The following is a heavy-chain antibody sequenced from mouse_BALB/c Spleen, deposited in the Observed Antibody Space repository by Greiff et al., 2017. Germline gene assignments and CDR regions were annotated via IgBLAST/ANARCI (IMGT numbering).Heavy chain of an antibody. CDR3: AREGTGSFDY. CDR2: ISSGSSTI. V-gene: IGHV5-17*02. D-gene: IGHD4-1*01. J-gene: IGHJ2*01. Sequence: EVMVVESGGGLVQPGGSRKLSCAASGFTFSSFGMHWVRQAPEKGLEWVAYISSGSSTIYYADTVKGRFTISRDNPKNTLFLQMTSLRSEDTAMYYCAREGTGSFDYWGQGTTLTVSS. CDR1: GFTFSSFG.